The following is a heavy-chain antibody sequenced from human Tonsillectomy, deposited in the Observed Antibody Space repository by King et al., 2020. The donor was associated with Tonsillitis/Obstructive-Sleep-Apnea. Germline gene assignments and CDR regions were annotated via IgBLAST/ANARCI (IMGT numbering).Heavy chain of an antibody. J-gene: IGHJ6*03. CDR3: ARMTLWSGYSYYMDV. D-gene: IGHD3-3*01. CDR1: GFSLSNARMG. Sequence: TLKESGPVLVKPTETLTLTCTVSGFSLSNARMGVNWIRQSPGKALEWLAHIFSNDEKSYTTSLRSRLTVSKDTPQSQVVLIITNMDPVDTATYYCARMTLWSGYSYYMDVWGKGTTVTVSS. CDR2: IFSNDEK. V-gene: IGHV2-26*01.